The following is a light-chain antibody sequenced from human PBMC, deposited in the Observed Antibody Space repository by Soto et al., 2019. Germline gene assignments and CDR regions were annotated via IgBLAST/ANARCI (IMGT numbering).Light chain of an antibody. CDR3: GADHGSGSNFVSYV. CDR2: VGTGGIVG. J-gene: IGLJ1*01. CDR1: SGYSNYK. V-gene: IGLV9-49*01. Sequence: QPVLTHPPSASASLGASVTLTCTLSSGYSNYKVDWYQQRPGKGPRFVMRVGTGGIVGSKGGGIPDRFSVLGSGLNRYLTFKSIQEEDGSDYHCGADHGSGSNFVSYVFGTGTKVTVL.